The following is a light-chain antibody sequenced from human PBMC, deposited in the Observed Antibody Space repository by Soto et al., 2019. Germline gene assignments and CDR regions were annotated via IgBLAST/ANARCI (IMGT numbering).Light chain of an antibody. CDR1: SGDVGTYKY. Sequence: QSVLTQPASVSGAPGQSITISCTGTSGDVGTYKYVSWYQHHPGKAPKLMIYEVSNRPSGVSIRFSGSKSGNTASLTISGLRAEDEADYYCSSYTSSSTWLFGGGTKVTVL. V-gene: IGLV2-14*01. CDR3: SSYTSSSTWL. J-gene: IGLJ3*02. CDR2: EVS.